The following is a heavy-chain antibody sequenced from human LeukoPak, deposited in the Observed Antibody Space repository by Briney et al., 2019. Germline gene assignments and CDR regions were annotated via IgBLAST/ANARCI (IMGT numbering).Heavy chain of an antibody. CDR2: ISGSGGST. CDR1: GFTFSSYA. Sequence: GGSLRLSCAASGFTFSSYAMSWVRQAPGKGLEWVSAISGSGGSTYYADSVKGRFTISRDNSKNTLYLQMNSLRAEDTAVYYCAKPQGIYDILTGYYPLYFDYWGQGTLVTVSS. D-gene: IGHD3-9*01. J-gene: IGHJ4*02. CDR3: AKPQGIYDILTGYYPLYFDY. V-gene: IGHV3-23*01.